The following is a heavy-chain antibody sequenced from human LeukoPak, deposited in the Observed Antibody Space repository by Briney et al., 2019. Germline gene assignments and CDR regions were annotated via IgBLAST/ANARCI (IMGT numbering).Heavy chain of an antibody. CDR3: GRGQQVRWPPPIY. Sequence: SETLSLTCAVYGGSFSGYYWSWIRQPPGKGLEWIGEINHSGSTNYNPSLKSRVTISVDTSKNQFSLKLSSVTAADTAVYYCGRGQQVRWPPPIYWGQGTLVTVSS. CDR1: GGSFSGYY. V-gene: IGHV4-34*01. D-gene: IGHD4-23*01. J-gene: IGHJ4*02. CDR2: INHSGST.